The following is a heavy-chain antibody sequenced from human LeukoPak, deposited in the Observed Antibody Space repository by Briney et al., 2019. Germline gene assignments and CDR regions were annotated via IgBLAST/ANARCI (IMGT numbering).Heavy chain of an antibody. CDR2: IAPYGGTT. V-gene: IGHV3-23*01. Sequence: VGCLRLSCAASGLTFRIYPMSPVRQAPRKRLENVSTIAPYGGTTNYTDSVKGRFTISRDNSRNTPYLQMNTLRAQDTAEYNFAKGRSSQSYWCEYWAQGTVVSVFS. CDR1: GLTFRIYP. D-gene: IGHD2-8*02. CDR3: AKGRSSQSYWCEY. J-gene: IGHJ4*02.